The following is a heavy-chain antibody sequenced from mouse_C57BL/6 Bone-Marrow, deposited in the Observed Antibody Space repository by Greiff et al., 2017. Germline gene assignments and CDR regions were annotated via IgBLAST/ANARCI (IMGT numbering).Heavy chain of an antibody. CDR2: LYPGHSDT. CDR1: GYTFTSYW. V-gene: IGHV1-5*01. CDR3: TRDSKSWFAY. D-gene: IGHD2-5*01. Sequence: VQLQQSGTVLARPGASVKMSCKTSGYTFTSYWMHWVKQRPGQGLEWIGALYPGHSDTTYNQKFKGKAKLTAVTSASTAYMELRGLTNGDYAVYSWTRDSKSWFAYWGQGTLVTVSA. J-gene: IGHJ3*01.